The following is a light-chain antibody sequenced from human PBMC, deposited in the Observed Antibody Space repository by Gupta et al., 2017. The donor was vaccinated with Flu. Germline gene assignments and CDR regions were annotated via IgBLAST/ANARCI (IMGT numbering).Light chain of an antibody. V-gene: IGLV2-14*04. CDR3: SSYTSSSTLG. Sequence: TSSDVCGYNYVAWYQQHPGKAPKLMRYDVSNRPSGVPNRFSGSKSGNTASLTISGLQAEDEADYYCSSYTSSSTLGFGGGTKLTVL. CDR1: SSDVCGYNY. CDR2: DVS. J-gene: IGLJ2*01.